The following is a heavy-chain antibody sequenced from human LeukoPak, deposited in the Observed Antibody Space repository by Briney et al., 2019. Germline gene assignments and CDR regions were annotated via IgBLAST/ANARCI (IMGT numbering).Heavy chain of an antibody. J-gene: IGHJ3*02. CDR2: INHSGST. CDR3: ARADTSKTGYSSGWYRRAGAFDI. V-gene: IGHV4-34*01. Sequence: PSETLSPTCAVYGGSFSGYYWSWIRQPPGKGLEWIGEINHSGSTNYNPSLKSRVTISVDTSKNQFSLKLSSVTAADTAVYYCARADTSKTGYSSGWYRRAGAFDIWGQGTMVTVSS. D-gene: IGHD6-19*01. CDR1: GGSFSGYY.